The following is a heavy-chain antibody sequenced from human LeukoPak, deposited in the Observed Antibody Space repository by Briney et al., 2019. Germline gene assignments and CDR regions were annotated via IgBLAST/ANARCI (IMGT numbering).Heavy chain of an antibody. Sequence: AGGSLRLSCAAPGNYWMHWVRQAPGKGLVWVSHINSDGSITSYADSVKGRFTISRDNAKNTLYLQMNSLRAEDTAVYYCARDAVDTANAVWGQGTTVTVSS. V-gene: IGHV3-74*01. CDR3: ARDAVDTANAV. J-gene: IGHJ6*02. CDR1: GNYW. D-gene: IGHD5-18*01. CDR2: INSDGSIT.